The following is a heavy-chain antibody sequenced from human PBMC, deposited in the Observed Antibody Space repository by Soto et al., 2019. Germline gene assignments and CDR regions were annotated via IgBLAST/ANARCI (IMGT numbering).Heavy chain of an antibody. CDR3: ARHNLEDVVVVPASDAFDI. Sequence: PSETLSLTCTVSGGSISSSSYYWGWIRQPPGKGLEWIGSIYYSGSTYYNTSLKSRVTISVDTSKNQFSLKLSSVTAADTVVFYFARHNLEDVVVVPASDAFDIWGQGTMVTGS. V-gene: IGHV4-39*01. CDR2: IYYSGST. D-gene: IGHD2-2*01. J-gene: IGHJ3*02. CDR1: GGSISSSSYY.